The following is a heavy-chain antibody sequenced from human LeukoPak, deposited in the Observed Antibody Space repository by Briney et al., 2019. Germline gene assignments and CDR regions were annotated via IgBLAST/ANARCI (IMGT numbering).Heavy chain of an antibody. CDR3: ARHGTCSSTSCYAGLGWFFDY. CDR1: GYSFTSYW. CDR2: IDPRDSNT. D-gene: IGHD2-2*01. V-gene: IGHV5-10-1*01. J-gene: IGHJ4*02. Sequence: GESLKISCKGSGYSFTSYWISWVRQMPGKGLEWMGRIDPRDSNTNYSPSFQGHVTISADKSITTAYLQWSSLKASDTAMYYCARHGTCSSTSCYAGLGWFFDYWGQGTLVTVSS.